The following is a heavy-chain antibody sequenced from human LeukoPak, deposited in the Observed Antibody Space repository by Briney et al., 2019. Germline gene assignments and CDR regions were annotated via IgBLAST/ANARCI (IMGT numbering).Heavy chain of an antibody. CDR2: INPSRGST. CDR3: ARDPSSTGAAAGTDYFDY. Sequence: ASVKVSCKASGYTFTSYYMHWVRQAPGQGLEWMGIINPSRGSTSYAQKFQGRVTMTRDTSTSTVYMELSSLRSEDTAVYYCARDPSSTGAAAGTDYFDYWGQGTLVTVSS. CDR1: GYTFTSYY. V-gene: IGHV1-46*01. J-gene: IGHJ4*02. D-gene: IGHD6-13*01.